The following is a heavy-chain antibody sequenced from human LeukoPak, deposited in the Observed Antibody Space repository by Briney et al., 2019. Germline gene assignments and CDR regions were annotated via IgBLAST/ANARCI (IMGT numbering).Heavy chain of an antibody. Sequence: ASVKVSCKTSGYTSTDYTLDWVRQAPGRGLEWMGWISTKTGTPHVQGFTGRFVFSLDTSVSTAYLQISNLNLDDTAVYYCARILGDHQKDFHHWGQGTLVTVSS. CDR1: GYTSTDYT. D-gene: IGHD3-3*01. CDR3: ARILGDHQKDFHH. V-gene: IGHV7-4-1*02. J-gene: IGHJ1*01. CDR2: ISTKTGTP.